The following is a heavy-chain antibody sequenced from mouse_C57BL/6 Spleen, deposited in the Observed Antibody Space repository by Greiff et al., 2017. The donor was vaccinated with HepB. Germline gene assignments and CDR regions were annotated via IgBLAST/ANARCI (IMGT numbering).Heavy chain of an antibody. CDR2: ISDGGSYT. D-gene: IGHD2-12*01. V-gene: IGHV5-4*01. J-gene: IGHJ3*01. CDR3: AREDYYSPLAY. CDR1: GFTFSSYA. Sequence: EVMLVESGGGLVKPGGSLKLSCAASGFTFSSYAMSWVRQTPEKRLEWVATISDGGSYTYYPDNVKGRFTISRDNAKNNLYLQMSHLKSEDTAMYYCAREDYYSPLAYWGQGPLVTVSA.